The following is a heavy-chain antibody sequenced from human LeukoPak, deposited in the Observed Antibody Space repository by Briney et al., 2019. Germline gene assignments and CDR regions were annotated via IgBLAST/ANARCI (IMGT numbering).Heavy chain of an antibody. CDR1: GGSFSGYY. CDR2: IYTSGST. D-gene: IGHD3-3*01. Sequence: SETLSLTCAVYGGSFSGYYWSWIRQPAGKGLEWIGRIYTSGSTNYNPSLKSRVTISVDTSKNQFSLKLSPVTAADTAVYYCARESGYGIDYWGQGTLVTVSS. CDR3: ARESGYGIDY. V-gene: IGHV4-4*07. J-gene: IGHJ4*02.